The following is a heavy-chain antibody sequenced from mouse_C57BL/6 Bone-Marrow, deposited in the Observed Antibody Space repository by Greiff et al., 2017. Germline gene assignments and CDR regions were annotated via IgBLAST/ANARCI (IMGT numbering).Heavy chain of an antibody. J-gene: IGHJ3*01. V-gene: IGHV2-4*01. CDR2: IWSGGST. D-gene: IGHD3-1*01. CDR3: ASRLGFAY. CDR1: GFSLTSYG. Sequence: VKLVESGPGLVQPSQSLSITCTVSGFSLTSYGVHWVRQPPGKGLEWLGVIWSGGSTDYNAAFISRLSISKDNSKSPVFFKMNSLQADDTAIYYCASRLGFAYWGQGTLVTVSA.